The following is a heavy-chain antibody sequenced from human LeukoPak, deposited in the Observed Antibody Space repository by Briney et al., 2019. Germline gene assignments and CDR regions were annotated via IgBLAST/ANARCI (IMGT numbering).Heavy chain of an antibody. J-gene: IGHJ4*02. CDR3: ARHFTTAMALGY. CDR2: IYPGDSDT. V-gene: IGHV5-51*01. Sequence: GGSLRLSCVASGFTFSSYWMSWVRQMPGKGLEWMGIIYPGDSDTRYSPSFQGQVTISADKSISTAYLQWSSLKASDTAMYYCARHFTTAMALGYWGQGTLVTVSS. CDR1: GFTFSSYW. D-gene: IGHD5-18*01.